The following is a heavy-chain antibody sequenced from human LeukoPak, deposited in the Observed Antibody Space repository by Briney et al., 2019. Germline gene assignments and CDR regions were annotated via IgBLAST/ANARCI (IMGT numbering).Heavy chain of an antibody. V-gene: IGHV3-53*01. J-gene: IGHJ4*02. CDR1: GFTVSSNY. Sequence: GGSLRLSCAASGFTVSSNYMTWVRQAPGKGLEWVSVIYSGGSTYYADSVKGRFTISRDNSKNTLYLQMNSLRTEDTAVYYCARGVWGTYGAYFDYWGQGTLVTVSS. CDR3: ARGVWGTYGAYFDY. D-gene: IGHD3-16*01. CDR2: IYSGGST.